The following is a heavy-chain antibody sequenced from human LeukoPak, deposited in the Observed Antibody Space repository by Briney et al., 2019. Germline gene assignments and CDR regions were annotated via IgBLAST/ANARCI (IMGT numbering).Heavy chain of an antibody. D-gene: IGHD2-15*01. V-gene: IGHV1-18*01. J-gene: IGHJ4*02. Sequence: GASVKVSCKASGYIFTNYGISWVRQAPGQGLEWMGWIGPYNGYTDYAQKLQGIVTLTTDTSTGTAYMDLRRLRSDDTAVYYCVREKYCGGDTCYSGATDSWGQGTLVTVSS. CDR1: GYIFTNYG. CDR2: IGPYNGYT. CDR3: VREKYCGGDTCYSGATDS.